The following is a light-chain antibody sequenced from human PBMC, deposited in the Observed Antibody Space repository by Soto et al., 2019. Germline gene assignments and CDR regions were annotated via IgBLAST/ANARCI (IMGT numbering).Light chain of an antibody. J-gene: IGKJ1*01. Sequence: DIQMTQSPSSLSASVGDRVTITCRASQSISNYLNWYQQKPGKAPKVLIYDASSLQSGVPLRFSGSGSGTDFTLTISSLQPDDFATYYCQQCYSNPWTFGQGTKVEIK. CDR2: DAS. V-gene: IGKV1-39*01. CDR1: QSISNY. CDR3: QQCYSNPWT.